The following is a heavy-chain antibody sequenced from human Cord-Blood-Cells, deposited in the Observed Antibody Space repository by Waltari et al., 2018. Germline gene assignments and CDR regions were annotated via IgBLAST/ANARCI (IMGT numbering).Heavy chain of an antibody. J-gene: IGHJ4*02. CDR3: ASQANSRNGEFDY. Sequence: EVQLVETGGGLIQPGGSLRLSCAASGFTVSSNYMSWVRQAPGKGLEWVSVIYSGGSTYYADSVKGRFTISRDKSKNTLYLQMNSLRAEDTAVYYCASQANSRNGEFDYWGQGTLVTVSS. CDR2: IYSGGST. D-gene: IGHD3-10*01. V-gene: IGHV3-53*02. CDR1: GFTVSSNY.